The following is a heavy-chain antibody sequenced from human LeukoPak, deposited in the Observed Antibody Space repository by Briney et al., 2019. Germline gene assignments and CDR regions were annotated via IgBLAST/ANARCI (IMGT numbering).Heavy chain of an antibody. CDR1: GFTFSSYS. V-gene: IGHV3-21*01. Sequence: GGSLRLSCAASGFTFSSYSMNWIRQAPGKGLEWVSSISSSSSYIYYADSVKGRFTISRGNAKNSLYLQMNSLRAEDTAVSYCEREGGYSYGQQPDYWGQGTLVTVSS. J-gene: IGHJ4*02. CDR3: EREGGYSYGQQPDY. CDR2: ISSSSSYI. D-gene: IGHD5-18*01.